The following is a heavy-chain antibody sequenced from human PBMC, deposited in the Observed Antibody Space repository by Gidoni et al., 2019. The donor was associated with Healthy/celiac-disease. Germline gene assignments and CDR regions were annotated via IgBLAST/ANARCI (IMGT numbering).Heavy chain of an antibody. J-gene: IGHJ4*02. CDR3: AKDVVHSSSWGYFDY. CDR1: VFTFSSYA. V-gene: IGHV3-23*04. D-gene: IGHD6-13*01. Sequence: EVQLVESGGVLVQPGGSLRLSCASSVFTFSSYAMSWVRQAPGKGLEWVSAISGSGGSTYYADSVKGRFTISRDNSKNTLYLQMNSLRAEDTAVYYCAKDVVHSSSWGYFDYWGQGTLVTVSS. CDR2: ISGSGGST.